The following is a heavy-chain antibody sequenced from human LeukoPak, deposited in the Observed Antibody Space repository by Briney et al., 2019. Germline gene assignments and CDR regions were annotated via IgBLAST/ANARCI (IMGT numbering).Heavy chain of an antibody. CDR3: AKSPMRTVTTNYFDY. D-gene: IGHD4-17*01. CDR2: ISGTGGDI. J-gene: IGHJ4*02. CDR1: GFTFASYA. Sequence: GGSLRLSCAASGFTFASYAMNWVRQAPGKGLEWVSAISGTGGDIHYADSVKGRFTISRDNSKNTLYLQMNSLRAEDTAVYYCAKSPMRTVTTNYFDYWGLGTLVTVSS. V-gene: IGHV3-23*01.